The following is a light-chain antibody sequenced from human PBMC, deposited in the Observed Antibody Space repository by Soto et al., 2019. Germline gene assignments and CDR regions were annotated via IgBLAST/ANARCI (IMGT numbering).Light chain of an antibody. Sequence: EIVMTQSPVTLSVSPGERATLSCRASQSVRSNLAWYQQKPGQAPSLLIYGAFTRATGIPTRFSGTGSGTEFTLTISSLQSEDCALSYCQQYNDWPLTFGQGTKVEV. CDR2: GAF. CDR3: QQYNDWPLT. CDR1: QSVRSN. J-gene: IGKJ1*01. V-gene: IGKV3-15*01.